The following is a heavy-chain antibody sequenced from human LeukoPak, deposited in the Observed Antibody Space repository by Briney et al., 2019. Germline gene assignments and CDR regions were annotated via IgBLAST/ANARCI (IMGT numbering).Heavy chain of an antibody. J-gene: IGHJ3*01. CDR2: ISPPGDIT. Sequence: PGGTLRLSCAAPGFHFSTHGMNWVRQAPGKGLEWVSGISPPGDITYYADSVMGRFTISRDNRKNTVSLQMNSLRAEDTALYYCVRDLDWGAFDVWGQGTMVTVSS. CDR3: VRDLDWGAFDV. D-gene: IGHD3/OR15-3a*01. CDR1: GFHFSTHG. V-gene: IGHV3-23*01.